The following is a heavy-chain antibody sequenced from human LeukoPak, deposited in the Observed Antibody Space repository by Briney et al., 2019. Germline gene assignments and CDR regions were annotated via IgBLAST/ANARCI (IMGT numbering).Heavy chain of an antibody. V-gene: IGHV4-30-2*01. CDR2: IYHSGST. Sequence: SETPSLTCAVSGGSISSGGYSWSWIRQPPGKGLEWIGYIYHSGSTYYNPSLKSRVTISVDRSKNQFSLKLSSVTAADTAVYYCARVPLWFGESQNWFDPWGQGTLVTVSS. CDR1: GGSISSGGYS. J-gene: IGHJ5*02. CDR3: ARVPLWFGESQNWFDP. D-gene: IGHD3-10*01.